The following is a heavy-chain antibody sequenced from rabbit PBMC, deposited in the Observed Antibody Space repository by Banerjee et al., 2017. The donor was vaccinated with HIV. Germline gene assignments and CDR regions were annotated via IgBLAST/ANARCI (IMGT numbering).Heavy chain of an antibody. CDR2: IYSGISDTT. D-gene: IGHD6-1*01. Sequence: QQQLVESGGGLVKPGASLTLTCKASGFSFSISYFGCWVRQAPGKGLEWIGCIYSGISDTTYYASWAKGRFTISKTSSTTVTLQMTSLTAADTATYFCARGYGNYGYGLDLWGPGTLVTVS. CDR3: ARGYGNYGYGLDL. J-gene: IGHJ4*01. CDR1: GFSFSISYF. V-gene: IGHV1S45*01.